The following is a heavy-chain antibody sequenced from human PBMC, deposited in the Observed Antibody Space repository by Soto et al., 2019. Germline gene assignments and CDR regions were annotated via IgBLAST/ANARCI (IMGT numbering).Heavy chain of an antibody. CDR3: ARTVLWFGELFSAYYYGMDV. D-gene: IGHD3-10*01. Sequence: QVQLVQSGAEVKKPGASVKVSCKASGYTFTSYAMHWVRQAPGQRLEWMGWINAGNGNTKYSQKFQGRVTITRDTSASTAYMELSSLRSEDTAVYYCARTVLWFGELFSAYYYGMDVWGQGTTVTVSS. CDR1: GYTFTSYA. CDR2: INAGNGNT. V-gene: IGHV1-3*01. J-gene: IGHJ6*02.